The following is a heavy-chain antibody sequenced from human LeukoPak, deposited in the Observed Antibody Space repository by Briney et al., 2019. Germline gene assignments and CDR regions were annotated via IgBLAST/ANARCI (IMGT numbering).Heavy chain of an antibody. D-gene: IGHD6-13*01. V-gene: IGHV3-11*05. CDR3: ARGTAAGRREFNFDY. Sequence: GGSLRLSCAASGFAFSDYYMSWVRQAPGKGLEWLSYISSTSSFTNYADSVKGRFTISRDNAENSLYLQMNSLRAEDTAVYYCARGTAAGRREFNFDYWGQGTLVTVSS. J-gene: IGHJ4*02. CDR2: ISSTSSFT. CDR1: GFAFSDYY.